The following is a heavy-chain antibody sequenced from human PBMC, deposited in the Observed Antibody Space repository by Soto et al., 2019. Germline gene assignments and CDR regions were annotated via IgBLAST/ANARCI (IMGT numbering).Heavy chain of an antibody. Sequence: GGSLRLSCTASGFTFNTHWMHWVRQAPGKGLVWVSRIYFDGITTNYADSVKGRLTVSRDDAKNTVYLHVNTLRDEDTAVYYCARGGAMGVDYWGQGTLVTVSS. CDR2: IYFDGITT. CDR1: GFTFNTHW. CDR3: ARGGAMGVDY. V-gene: IGHV3-74*01. D-gene: IGHD1-26*01. J-gene: IGHJ4*02.